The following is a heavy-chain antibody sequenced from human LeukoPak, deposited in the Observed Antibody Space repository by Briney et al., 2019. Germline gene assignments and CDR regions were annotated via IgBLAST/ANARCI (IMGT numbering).Heavy chain of an antibody. J-gene: IGHJ5*02. CDR3: AKSGGGSGSYYYAWFDP. D-gene: IGHD3-10*01. CDR1: GFTFDDYG. Sequence: GGSLRLSCVVSGFTFDDYGMIWVRQAPGKGLEWVSGISWNSGSIGYADSVKGRFTISRDNAKNSLYLQMNSLRAEDTALYYCAKSGGGSGSYYYAWFDPWGQGTLVTVSS. CDR2: ISWNSGSI. V-gene: IGHV3-9*01.